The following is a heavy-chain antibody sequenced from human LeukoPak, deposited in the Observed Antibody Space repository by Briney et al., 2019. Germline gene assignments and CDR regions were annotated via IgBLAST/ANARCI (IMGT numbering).Heavy chain of an antibody. CDR2: ISSSGSTI. CDR1: GFTFSSYE. D-gene: IGHD5-18*01. Sequence: GGSLTLSCAASGFTFSSYEMNWVRQAPGKGLEWVSYISSSGSTIYYADSVKGRFTISRDNAKNSLYLQMNSLRAEDTAVYYCATTSVDTAMGRDYWGQGTLVTVSS. CDR3: ATTSVDTAMGRDY. V-gene: IGHV3-48*03. J-gene: IGHJ4*02.